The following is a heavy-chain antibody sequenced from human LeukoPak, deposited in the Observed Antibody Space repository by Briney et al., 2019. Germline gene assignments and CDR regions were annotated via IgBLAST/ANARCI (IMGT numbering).Heavy chain of an antibody. D-gene: IGHD2-2*01. J-gene: IGHJ5*02. CDR3: AKSRPPGDDCSSTSCYNWFDP. CDR1: GFTFSSYA. V-gene: IGHV3-30-3*02. CDR2: ISYDGSNK. Sequence: PGGSLRLSCAASGFTFSSYAMHWVRQAPGKGLEWVAVISYDGSNKYYADSVKGRFTISRDNSKNTLYLQMNSLRAEDTAVYYCAKSRPPGDDCSSTSCYNWFDPWGQGTLVTVSS.